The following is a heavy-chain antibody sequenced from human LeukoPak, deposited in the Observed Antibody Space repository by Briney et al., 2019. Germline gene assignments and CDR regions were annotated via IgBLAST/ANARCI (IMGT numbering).Heavy chain of an antibody. Sequence: SETLSLTCTVYGGSFSGYYWSWIRQPPGKGLEWIGEINHSGSTNYNPSLKSRVTISVDTPKNQFSLKLSSVTAADTAVYYCARVADIVVVPAAMQWFDPWGQGTLVTVSS. CDR1: GGSFSGYY. V-gene: IGHV4-34*01. D-gene: IGHD2-2*01. CDR3: ARVADIVVVPAAMQWFDP. CDR2: INHSGST. J-gene: IGHJ5*02.